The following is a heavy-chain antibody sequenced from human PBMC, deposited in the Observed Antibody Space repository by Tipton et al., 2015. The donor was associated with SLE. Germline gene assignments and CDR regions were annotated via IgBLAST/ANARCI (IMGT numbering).Heavy chain of an antibody. D-gene: IGHD3-22*01. CDR3: ARYFYDNSGVCLFDL. CDR2: VFSSGTT. V-gene: IGHV4-31*03. J-gene: IGHJ4*02. Sequence: TLSLTCTVSSGSVSSGAYYWSWIRQHPGKGLEWIGYVFSSGTTYYNPSLQGRLSMSLDTSKNQLSLQLSSVTSADTAVYYCARYFYDNSGVCLFDLWGQGTLVTVSS. CDR1: SGSVSSGAYY.